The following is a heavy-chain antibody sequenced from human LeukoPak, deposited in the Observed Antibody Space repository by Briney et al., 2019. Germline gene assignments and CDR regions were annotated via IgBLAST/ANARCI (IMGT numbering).Heavy chain of an antibody. CDR2: ISAYNGNT. D-gene: IGHD3-3*01. Sequence: GASVKVSCKASGGTFSSYAISWVRQAPGQGLEWMGWISAYNGNTNYAQKLQGRVTMTTDTSTSTAYMELRSLRSDDTAVYYCARDVGLFDSITIFGAFDYWGQGTLVTVSS. J-gene: IGHJ4*02. CDR1: GGTFSSYA. CDR3: ARDVGLFDSITIFGAFDY. V-gene: IGHV1-18*01.